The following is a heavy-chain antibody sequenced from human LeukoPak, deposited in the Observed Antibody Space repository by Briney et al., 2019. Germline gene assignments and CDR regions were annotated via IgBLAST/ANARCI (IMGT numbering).Heavy chain of an antibody. CDR3: ARDGYGGIDY. Sequence: PGGSLRLSCEASGFTFNTYSMNWARQAPGKGLEWVSSIDSSGGYMFYADSVKGRFIISRDNAKDSLYLQMNSLRAEDTAVYYCARDGYGGIDYWGQGILVTVSS. J-gene: IGHJ4*02. V-gene: IGHV3-21*04. D-gene: IGHD4-23*01. CDR2: IDSSGGYM. CDR1: GFTFNTYS.